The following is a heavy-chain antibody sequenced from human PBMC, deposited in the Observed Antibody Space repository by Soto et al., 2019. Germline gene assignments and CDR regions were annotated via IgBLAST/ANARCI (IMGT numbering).Heavy chain of an antibody. CDR2: ISPSGGS. V-gene: IGHV4-34*01. Sequence: PSETLSLTCGFYGGSLSGYYWSWIRQPPGEGLEWIGQISPSGGSNYSPSLKSRVTISIDMSKTQFSLKLNSVTAADTAVYYCARLTVTVTLIESFYYGIDVWGQGTTVTVSS. CDR3: ARLTVTVTLIESFYYGIDV. CDR1: GGSLSGYY. J-gene: IGHJ6*02. D-gene: IGHD2-21*02.